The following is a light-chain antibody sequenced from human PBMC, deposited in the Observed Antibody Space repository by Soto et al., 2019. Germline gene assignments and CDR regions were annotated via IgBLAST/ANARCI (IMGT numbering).Light chain of an antibody. CDR2: DAS. V-gene: IGKV3-11*01. CDR1: QNIRNH. Sequence: EIVLTQSPATLSFSLGERATLSCRASQNIRNHLAWYQQKPGQAPRLLIYDASNRATGIPARFSGGGSGTDFSLTISSLEPEAFAVYYCQQRDTWPPFTFGPGTTVDMK. J-gene: IGKJ3*01. CDR3: QQRDTWPPFT.